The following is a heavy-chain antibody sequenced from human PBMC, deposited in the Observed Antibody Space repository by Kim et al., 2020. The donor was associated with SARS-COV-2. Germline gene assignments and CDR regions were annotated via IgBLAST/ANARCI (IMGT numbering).Heavy chain of an antibody. CDR1: GGSFSGYY. Sequence: SETLSLTCAVYGGSFSGYYWSWIRQPPGKGLEWIGEINHSGSTNYNPSLKSRVTISVDTSKNQFSLKLSSVTAADTAVYYCARAKILAVAGTRVYYYYG. CDR2: INHSGST. CDR3: ARAKILAVAGTRVYYYYG. V-gene: IGHV4-34*01. D-gene: IGHD6-19*01. J-gene: IGHJ6*01.